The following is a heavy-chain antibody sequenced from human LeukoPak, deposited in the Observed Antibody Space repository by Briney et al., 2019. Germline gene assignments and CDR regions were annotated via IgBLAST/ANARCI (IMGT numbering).Heavy chain of an antibody. CDR2: ISYDGSKK. J-gene: IGHJ4*02. CDR3: ARESYYDFWSGYYLGTYYFDY. Sequence: PGGSLRLSCAASGFTFSSYGMRWVRQAPGKGLEWVAVISYDGSKKYYADSVKGRFTISRDNSKTTLYLQMNSLRAQHTAVYYCARESYYDFWSGYYLGTYYFDYWGQGTLVTVSS. D-gene: IGHD3-3*01. CDR1: GFTFSSYG. V-gene: IGHV3-30-3*01.